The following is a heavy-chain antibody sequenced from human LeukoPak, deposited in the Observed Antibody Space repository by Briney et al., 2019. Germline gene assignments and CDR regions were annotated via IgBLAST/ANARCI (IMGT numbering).Heavy chain of an antibody. J-gene: IGHJ4*02. CDR3: AKDSNGPAF. CDR1: GFTFRSYA. D-gene: IGHD6-19*01. V-gene: IGHV3-23*01. CDR2: IYSSGGT. Sequence: GGSLRLSCAASGFTFRSYAMSWVRQAPGRGLEWVSVIYSSGGTFYSESVKGRFTISRDYSKNTLYLQMNSLRADDTAVYYCAKDSNGPAFWGQGTLVTVSS.